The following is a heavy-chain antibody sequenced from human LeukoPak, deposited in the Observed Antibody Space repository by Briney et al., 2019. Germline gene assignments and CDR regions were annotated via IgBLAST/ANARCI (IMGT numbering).Heavy chain of an antibody. CDR2: IYYSGSN. D-gene: IGHD2-2*01. CDR1: SGSISSYY. J-gene: IGHJ6*02. Sequence: SETLSLTCTVYSGSISSYYWSWIRQPPGKGREWIGYIYYSGSNNYNPSLKSRVTISVDTSKNQFSLKLSSVTAADTAVYYCARARCSSTSCDVHYGMDVWGQGNTVTVSS. CDR3: ARARCSSTSCDVHYGMDV. V-gene: IGHV4-59*01.